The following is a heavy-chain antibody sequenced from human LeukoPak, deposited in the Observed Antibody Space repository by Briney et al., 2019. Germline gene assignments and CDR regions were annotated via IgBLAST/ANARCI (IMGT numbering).Heavy chain of an antibody. Sequence: PGGSLRLSCAASGFTVSSNYMSWVRQAPGKGLEWVSVIYSGGSTYYADSVKGRFTISRDNSKNTLYLQMNSLRAEDTAVYYCARDRGDWSEKKTIYYFDYWGQGTLVTVSS. CDR1: GFTVSSNY. CDR3: ARDRGDWSEKKTIYYFDY. D-gene: IGHD3/OR15-3a*01. CDR2: IYSGGST. V-gene: IGHV3-53*01. J-gene: IGHJ4*02.